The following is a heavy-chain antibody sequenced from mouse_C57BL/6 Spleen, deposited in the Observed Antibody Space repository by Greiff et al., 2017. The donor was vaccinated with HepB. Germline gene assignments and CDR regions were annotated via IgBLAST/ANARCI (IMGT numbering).Heavy chain of an antibody. Sequence: VQLQQSDAELVKPGASVKISCKVSGYTFTDHTIHWMKQRPEQGLEWIGYIYPRDGSTKYNEKFKGKATLTADKSSSTAYMQLNSLTSEDSAVYFWTIYDYGSSYFDYWGQGTTLTVSS. J-gene: IGHJ2*01. CDR2: IYPRDGST. CDR1: GYTFTDHT. CDR3: TIYDYGSSYFDY. D-gene: IGHD1-1*01. V-gene: IGHV1-78*01.